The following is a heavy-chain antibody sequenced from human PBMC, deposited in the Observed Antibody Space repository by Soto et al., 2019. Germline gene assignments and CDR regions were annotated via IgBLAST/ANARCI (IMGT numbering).Heavy chain of an antibody. J-gene: IGHJ6*04. CDR3: ARGRNYGDNYYYNSVMAA. D-gene: IGHD3-10*01. CDR1: GGSISSYY. CDR2: IYYSGST. Sequence: SETLSLTCTVSGGSISSYYWSWIRQPPGKGLEWIGYIYYSGSTNYNPSLKSRVTISVDTSKNQFSLKLSSMTAADTAVYYCARGRNYGDNYYYNSVMAAWGKGPRSPSPQ. V-gene: IGHV4-59*01.